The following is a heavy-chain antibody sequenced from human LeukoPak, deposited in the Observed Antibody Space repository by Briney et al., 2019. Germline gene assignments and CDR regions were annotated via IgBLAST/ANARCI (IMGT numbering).Heavy chain of an antibody. CDR2: ISAYNGNT. D-gene: IGHD3-3*01. V-gene: IGHV1-2*02. CDR3: ARPDIYDFWSGSPHADDAFDI. Sequence: ASVKVSCKASGYTFTGYYMHWVRQAPGQGLEWMGWISAYNGNTNYAQKFQGRVTMTRDTSISTAYMELSRLRSDDTAVYYCARPDIYDFWSGSPHADDAFDIWGQGTMVTVSS. J-gene: IGHJ3*02. CDR1: GYTFTGYY.